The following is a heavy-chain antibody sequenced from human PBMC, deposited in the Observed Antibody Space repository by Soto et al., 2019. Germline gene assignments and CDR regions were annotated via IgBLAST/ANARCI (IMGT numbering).Heavy chain of an antibody. V-gene: IGHV1-69*13. CDR3: ASSRGSAYYYDSSGYFRAFDI. CDR2: IIPIFGTA. Sequence: SVKVSCKASGGTFSSYAISWVRQAPGQGLEWMGGIIPIFGTANYAQKFQGRVTITADESTSTAYMELSSLRSEDTAVYYCASSRGSAYYYDSSGYFRAFDIWGQGTMVTVSS. D-gene: IGHD3-22*01. CDR1: GGTFSSYA. J-gene: IGHJ3*02.